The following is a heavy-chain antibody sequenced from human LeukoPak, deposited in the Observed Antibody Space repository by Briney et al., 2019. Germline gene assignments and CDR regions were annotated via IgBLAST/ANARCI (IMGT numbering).Heavy chain of an antibody. D-gene: IGHD1-14*01. Sequence: GGSLRLSCAASGFPFSTYSMHWVRQPPGKGLVWVSCISPDGSSKSYADSVKGRFIISRDNAKNTLSLQMTSLTAEDTAVYYCARDGGLLPDNWGKGTLVTVSS. CDR3: ARDGGLLPDN. V-gene: IGHV3-74*01. J-gene: IGHJ4*02. CDR2: ISPDGSSK. CDR1: GFPFSTYS.